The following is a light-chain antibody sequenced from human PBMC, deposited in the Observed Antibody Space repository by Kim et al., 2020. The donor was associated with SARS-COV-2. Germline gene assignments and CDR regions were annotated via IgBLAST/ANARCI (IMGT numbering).Light chain of an antibody. CDR1: NLGDKY. CDR3: QTWDGITAV. CDR2: QDT. J-gene: IGLJ3*02. V-gene: IGLV3-1*01. Sequence: SYELTQPPSVSVSPGQTASITCSGDNLGDKYACWYQQKPGQSPLLVIYQDTRRPSGIPDRFSGSNSGNTATLTISGTQAMDEADYYCQTWDGITAVLGGG.